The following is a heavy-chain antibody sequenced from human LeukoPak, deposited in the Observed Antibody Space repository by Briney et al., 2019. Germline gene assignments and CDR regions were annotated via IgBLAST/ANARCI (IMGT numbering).Heavy chain of an antibody. D-gene: IGHD2-2*01. CDR1: GFTFSSYW. J-gene: IGHJ4*02. Sequence: GGSLRLSCAASGFTFSSYWMSWVRQAPGKGLEWVANIKQDGSEKYYVDFVKGRFTISRDNAKNSLYLQMNSLRAEDTAVYYCARRGYCSSTSCRVFDYWGQGTLVTVSS. CDR3: ARRGYCSSTSCRVFDY. CDR2: IKQDGSEK. V-gene: IGHV3-7*01.